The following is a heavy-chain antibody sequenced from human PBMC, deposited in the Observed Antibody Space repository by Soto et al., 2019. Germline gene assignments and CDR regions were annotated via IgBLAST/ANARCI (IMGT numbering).Heavy chain of an antibody. V-gene: IGHV1-69*12. Sequence: QVQLVQSGAEVKKPGSSVKVSCKASGGTFSSYAISWVRQAPGQGLEWMGGIIPIFGTANYAQKFQGRVTITADESTSTAYMERSSLRSEDTAVYYCASAFQRNSYGSMRYYYYYGMDVWGQGTTVTVSS. CDR1: GGTFSSYA. CDR2: IIPIFGTA. J-gene: IGHJ6*02. D-gene: IGHD5-18*01. CDR3: ASAFQRNSYGSMRYYYYYGMDV.